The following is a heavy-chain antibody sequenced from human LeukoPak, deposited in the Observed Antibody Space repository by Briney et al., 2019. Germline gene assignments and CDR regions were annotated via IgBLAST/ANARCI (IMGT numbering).Heavy chain of an antibody. V-gene: IGHV4-4*07. D-gene: IGHD5-18*01. J-gene: IGHJ4*02. Sequence: KPSETLSLTCTVSGGSISSYYWSWLRQPAGKGLEWIGRIYYSGSTNYNPSLKSRVTISVNTSNNQYSLKLSSVTAADTAVYYSARALRGYSYGPFDFWGQGTLVTVSS. CDR3: ARALRGYSYGPFDF. CDR1: GGSISSYY. CDR2: IYYSGST.